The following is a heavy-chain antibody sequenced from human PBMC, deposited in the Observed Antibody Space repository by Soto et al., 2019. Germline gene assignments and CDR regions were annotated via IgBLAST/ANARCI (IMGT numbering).Heavy chain of an antibody. Sequence: QLQLQESGPGLVKPSETLSLTCTVSGGSISSNLYYWGWIRQPPGRGLEWIGTINYSGSTYYNPSLKSRVTISVDTSTNQSSLRLSSVTAADTALYYCARRDHTVAGKIRHIDDWGQGTLVTVSS. D-gene: IGHD6-19*01. CDR1: GGSISSNLYY. V-gene: IGHV4-39*01. CDR3: ARRDHTVAGKIRHIDD. CDR2: INYSGST. J-gene: IGHJ4*02.